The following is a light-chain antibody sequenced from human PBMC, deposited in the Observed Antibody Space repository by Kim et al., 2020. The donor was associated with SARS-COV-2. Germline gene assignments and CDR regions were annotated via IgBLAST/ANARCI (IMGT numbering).Light chain of an antibody. CDR2: DAF. V-gene: IGKV3-15*01. Sequence: VSPGERATLSCRASQSLSSDLAWYQQRPGQAPRLLIYDAFTRATGIPARFSGSGSRTDFSLTISSLQSEDFGVYYCQQYNAWPLTFGGGTKVDIK. CDR1: QSLSSD. CDR3: QQYNAWPLT. J-gene: IGKJ4*01.